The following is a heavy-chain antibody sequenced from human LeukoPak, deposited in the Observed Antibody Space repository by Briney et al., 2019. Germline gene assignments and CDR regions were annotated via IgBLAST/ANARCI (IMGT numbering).Heavy chain of an antibody. Sequence: SQTLSLTCAISGDSVSNNNVARNWVRQSPSRGLEWLGRTYYRSKWYNDYAVSVKSRITITPDTSKNQVSLQLSSVSLEDTAIYFCARVQQLGQGFHYWGQGTLVTVSS. V-gene: IGHV6-1*01. J-gene: IGHJ4*02. CDR3: ARVQQLGQGFHY. CDR1: GDSVSNNNVA. D-gene: IGHD6-13*01. CDR2: TYYRSKWYN.